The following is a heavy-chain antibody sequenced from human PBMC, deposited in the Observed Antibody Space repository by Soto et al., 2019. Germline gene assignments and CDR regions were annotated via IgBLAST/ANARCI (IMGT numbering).Heavy chain of an antibody. V-gene: IGHV3-7*04. CDR1: GFNFSRYW. J-gene: IGHJ4*02. Sequence: VQLVESGGGLVQPGGSLRLSCVASGFNFSRYWMNWVRQAPGKGLEWVANSRPDTDDRFHADSVRGRFAISRDHAKKSLFLQMNSLRVEDTAVYYCAREDGTFDYWGQGILVTVS. CDR3: AREDGTFDY. D-gene: IGHD1-26*01. CDR2: SRPDTDDR.